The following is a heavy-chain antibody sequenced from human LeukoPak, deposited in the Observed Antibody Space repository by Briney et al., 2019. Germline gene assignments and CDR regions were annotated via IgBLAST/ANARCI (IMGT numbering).Heavy chain of an antibody. Sequence: PGGSLRLSCAASGFSFSSYAMSWVRQAPGKGLEWVSAISGSGNSAYCADSVKGRFTISRDNSKNTLYLQMNSLRAEDTAVYYCAKDMYSSSWYYFDYWGQGTLVTVSS. CDR2: ISGSGNSA. CDR1: GFSFSSYA. CDR3: AKDMYSSSWYYFDY. V-gene: IGHV3-23*01. J-gene: IGHJ4*02. D-gene: IGHD6-13*01.